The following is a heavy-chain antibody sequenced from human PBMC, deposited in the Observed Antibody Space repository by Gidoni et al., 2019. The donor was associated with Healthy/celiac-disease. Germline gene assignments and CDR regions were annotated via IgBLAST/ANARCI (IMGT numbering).Heavy chain of an antibody. D-gene: IGHD6-19*01. CDR2: IYSGGST. V-gene: IGHV3-53*04. Sequence: EVQLVESVGGLVQPGGSLRLSCAASGFTVSSNYMSWVRQAPGKGLEWVSVIYSGGSTYYADSVKGRFTISRHKSKNTLYLQMNSLRAEDTAVYYWARGRAVAEFDDWSQGTLVTVSS. J-gene: IGHJ4*02. CDR3: ARGRAVAEFDD. CDR1: GFTVSSNY.